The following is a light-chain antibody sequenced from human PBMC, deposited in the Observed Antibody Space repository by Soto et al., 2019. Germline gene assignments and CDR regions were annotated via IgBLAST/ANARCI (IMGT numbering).Light chain of an antibody. V-gene: IGKV1-39*01. CDR1: QSISTY. J-gene: IGKJ4*01. CDR3: QQSYSSPRT. Sequence: DIQMTQSPSSLSASVGDRVTITCRASQSISTYLNWYQQNPGKAPRLLIYAASSLQSGVPSRFSGSGSGTDFTLTISSLQPEEFATYYCQQSYSSPRTFGGGTKLEI. CDR2: AAS.